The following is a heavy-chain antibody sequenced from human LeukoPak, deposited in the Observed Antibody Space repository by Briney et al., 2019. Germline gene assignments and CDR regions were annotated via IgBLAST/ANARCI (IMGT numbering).Heavy chain of an antibody. CDR3: VKLGFDSSGSHTLLDY. CDR1: GFTFSVYS. J-gene: IGHJ4*02. Sequence: GRSLTLSCAASGFTFSVYSMHWVRQPPGKGLEWLASISYYGRNSHYAYSVRGRSAISRHNTKNSLNLQIYIPGPENTVVYYCVKLGFDSSGSHTLLDYWGQGPEVRVS. CDR2: ISYYGRNS. V-gene: IGHV3-30*18. D-gene: IGHD3-22*01.